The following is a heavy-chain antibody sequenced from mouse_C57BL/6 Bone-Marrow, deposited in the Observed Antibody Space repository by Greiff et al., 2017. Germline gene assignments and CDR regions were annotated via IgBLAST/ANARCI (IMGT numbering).Heavy chain of an antibody. Sequence: QVQLQQSGAELVKPGASVKISCKASGYAFSSYWMNWVKQRPGKGLEWIGQIYPGDGDTNYNGKFKGKATLTADKSSSTAYMQLSSLTSEDSAVYFCGRQLRLRRYAMDYWGQGTSVTVSS. CDR1: GYAFSSYW. J-gene: IGHJ4*01. V-gene: IGHV1-80*01. D-gene: IGHD3-2*02. CDR2: IYPGDGDT. CDR3: GRQLRLRRYAMDY.